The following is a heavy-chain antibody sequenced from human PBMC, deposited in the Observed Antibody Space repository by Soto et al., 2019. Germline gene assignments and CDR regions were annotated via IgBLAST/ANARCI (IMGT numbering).Heavy chain of an antibody. Sequence: EVQLLESGGGLVQPGGSLRLSCTASGFTFSDYSMSWVRQAPGKGLEWVSGIRGSGGGTYYAGSVKGRFTISRDNAKNSRYMQLSSLGAEDTAVCYCAKGLGYCGGASCYGSNYCMDVWGKGTTVTVSS. J-gene: IGHJ6*03. CDR1: GFTFSDYS. D-gene: IGHD2-15*01. CDR2: IRGSGGGT. CDR3: AKGLGYCGGASCYGSNYCMDV. V-gene: IGHV3-23*01.